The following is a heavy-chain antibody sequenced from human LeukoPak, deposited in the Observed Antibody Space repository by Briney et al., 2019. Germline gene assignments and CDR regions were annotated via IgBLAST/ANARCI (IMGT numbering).Heavy chain of an antibody. V-gene: IGHV3-48*04. Sequence: GGSLRLSCAASGFTFSSYGMNWVRQAPGKGLEWVSYIMSSSATIHYADSVKGRLTISRDNAKNSLYLQMNSLRADDTAVYYCVRLTGTWSDPWGQGTLVTVSS. J-gene: IGHJ5*02. D-gene: IGHD3-9*01. CDR3: VRLTGTWSDP. CDR2: IMSSSATI. CDR1: GFTFSSYG.